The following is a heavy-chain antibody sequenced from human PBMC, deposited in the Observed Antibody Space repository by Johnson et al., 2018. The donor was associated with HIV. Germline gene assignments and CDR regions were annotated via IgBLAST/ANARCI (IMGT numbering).Heavy chain of an antibody. CDR1: GFTFSDYY. CDR3: AREMGREDDAFDI. D-gene: IGHD1-26*01. V-gene: IGHV3-11*04. J-gene: IGHJ3*02. Sequence: QVQLVESGGGLVKPGGSRRLSCAASGFTFSDYYMGWIRQAPGKGLEWISYISSSGSTIYYADSVKGRFTISRDNAKNSLYLQMNSLRAEDTAVYFCAREMGREDDAFDIWGQGTMVTVSS. CDR2: ISSSGSTI.